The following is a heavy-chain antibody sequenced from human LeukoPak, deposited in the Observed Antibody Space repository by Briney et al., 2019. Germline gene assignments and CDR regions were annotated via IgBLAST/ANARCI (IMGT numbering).Heavy chain of an antibody. D-gene: IGHD5-12*01. CDR3: ARGGYSGYDYEPFDY. Sequence: AASVKVSCKASGYTFTSYGMNWVRQTPGQGLEWMGWISAYNGNTNYAQKLQGRVTMTTDKSTSTATMELRSLRSDDTAVYYCARGGYSGYDYEPFDYWGQGTLVTVSS. CDR1: GYTFTSYG. J-gene: IGHJ4*02. V-gene: IGHV1-18*01. CDR2: ISAYNGNT.